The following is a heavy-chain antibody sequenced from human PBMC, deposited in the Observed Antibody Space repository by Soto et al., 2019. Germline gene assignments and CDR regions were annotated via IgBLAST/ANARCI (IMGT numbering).Heavy chain of an antibody. CDR2: INHSGST. J-gene: IGHJ5*02. D-gene: IGHD6-19*01. CDR1: GGSFIGHY. Sequence: SETLSLTCAVYGGSFIGHYCIFIRHPPFKGLEWIVEINHSGSTNYNPSLKSRVTISVDTSKNQFSLKLSSVTAADTAVYYCARRYSSGYTNWFDPWGQGTLVTVSS. CDR3: ARRYSSGYTNWFDP. V-gene: IGHV4-34*01.